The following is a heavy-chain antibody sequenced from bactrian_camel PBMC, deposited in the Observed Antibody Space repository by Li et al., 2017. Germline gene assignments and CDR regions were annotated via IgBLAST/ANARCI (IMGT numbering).Heavy chain of an antibody. CDR2: IYRFGKGP. V-gene: IGHV3S31*01. J-gene: IGHJ4*01. D-gene: IGHD3*01. CDR1: TDTYSKFD. Sequence: DVQLVESGGGSVQAGGSLRLSCAASTDTYSKFDMAWFRQPPGKDHQGLAAIYRFGKGPYYDDSVKGRFTISADDVSGENRDKTLYLQMNSLKPEDTAVYYCASDILYMSSPGSLCTFRKLLEYMFMGQGTQVTVS.